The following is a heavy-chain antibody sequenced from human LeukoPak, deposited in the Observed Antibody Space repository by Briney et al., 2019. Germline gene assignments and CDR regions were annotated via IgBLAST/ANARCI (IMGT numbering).Heavy chain of an antibody. Sequence: ASVKVSFKVSGYTLTDLSMHWVRQAPGKGLEWLGGFDPEDCETIYAQKFQGRVTLAEDTSTDTAYMELSSLRSEDTAAYYCATDIPRRVRGVVYSSFGMDVWGQGTTVTVSS. J-gene: IGHJ6*02. V-gene: IGHV1-24*01. CDR1: GYTLTDLS. CDR3: ATDIPRRVRGVVYSSFGMDV. CDR2: FDPEDCET. D-gene: IGHD3-10*01.